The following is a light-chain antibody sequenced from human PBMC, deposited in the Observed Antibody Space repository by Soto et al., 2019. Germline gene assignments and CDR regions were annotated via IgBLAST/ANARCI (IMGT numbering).Light chain of an antibody. J-gene: IGKJ1*01. CDR3: QHCGTSLWT. CDR1: RSVSNSF. CDR2: GAS. Sequence: EIVLTQSPVTLSFSPWERAALSCMAGRSVSNSFLAWYQQHPGQAPRLLIYGASKRATGIPDRFSGSGSGTDFTLTISRLEPQDSAVYYCQHCGTSLWTFGQGTKVDIK. V-gene: IGKV3-20*01.